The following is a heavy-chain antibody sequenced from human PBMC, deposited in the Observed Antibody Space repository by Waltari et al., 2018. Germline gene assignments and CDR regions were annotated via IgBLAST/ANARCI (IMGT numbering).Heavy chain of an antibody. V-gene: IGHV4-38-2*02. D-gene: IGHD5-12*01. CDR3: VGYSGYDGVY. Sequence: QVQLQESGPGLVKPSETLSLTCTVSGYYISSGYYWGWIRQPPGKGLEWIGSIYHSGSTYYNPSLKSRVTISVDTSKNQFSLKLSSVTAADTAVYYCVGYSGYDGVYWGQGTLVTVSS. J-gene: IGHJ4*02. CDR1: GYYISSGYY. CDR2: IYHSGST.